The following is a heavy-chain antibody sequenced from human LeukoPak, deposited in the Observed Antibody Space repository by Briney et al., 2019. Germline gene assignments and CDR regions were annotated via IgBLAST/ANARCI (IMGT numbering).Heavy chain of an antibody. D-gene: IGHD5-18*01. Sequence: SETLSLTCTVSGGSISSGGYYWSWIRQHPGKGLEWIGYIYYSGSTYYNPSLKSRITISVDTSKNQFSLRLSSVTAADTAVYYCARLDTAMVAAFDFWGQGTLVTVSS. CDR1: GGSISSGGYY. CDR3: ARLDTAMVAAFDF. J-gene: IGHJ4*02. CDR2: IYYSGST. V-gene: IGHV4-30-4*08.